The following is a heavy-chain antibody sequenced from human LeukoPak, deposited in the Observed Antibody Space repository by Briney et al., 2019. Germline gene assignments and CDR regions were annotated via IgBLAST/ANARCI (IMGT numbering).Heavy chain of an antibody. J-gene: IGHJ4*02. Sequence: PGGSLRLSCAASGFTFDDYGMNWVRQAPGKGLEWVSGIGYNGYNTGYADSVKGRFTISRDNAKNSLYLQVNSLRAEDTAVYYCARGGIAARPADFDYWGQGTLVTVSS. CDR2: IGYNGYNT. V-gene: IGHV3-20*04. CDR1: GFTFDDYG. CDR3: ARGGIAARPADFDY. D-gene: IGHD6-6*01.